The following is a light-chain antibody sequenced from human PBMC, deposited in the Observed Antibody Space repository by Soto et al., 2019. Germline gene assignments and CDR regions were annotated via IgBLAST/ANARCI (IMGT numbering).Light chain of an antibody. CDR1: RRVSSNC. V-gene: IGKV3-20*01. CDR3: QQYGSSGT. J-gene: IGKJ1*01. CDR2: AAS. Sequence: EIVLTQSPAALSLCPGERATLSCSASRRVSSNCLGWYQQKPGQAPRLLIYAASSRATGIPDRFSGSGSGTDFTLTIRRLEHADFAVYYCQQYGSSGTFGQGTKVDIK.